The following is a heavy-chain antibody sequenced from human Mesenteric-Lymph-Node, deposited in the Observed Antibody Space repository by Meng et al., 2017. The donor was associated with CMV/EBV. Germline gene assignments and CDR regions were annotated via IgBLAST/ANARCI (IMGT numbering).Heavy chain of an antibody. CDR3: ARDRGQFQLPRFGMDV. CDR2: IWYDGSTK. V-gene: IGHV3-33*01. Sequence: GGSLRLSCATSGFTFSSYGMHWVRQAPGKGLEWVAGIWYDGSTKHYADSVKGRFTISRDDSKNTLYVEMNGLSAEDTAVYYCARDRGQFQLPRFGMDVWGQGTTVTVSS. J-gene: IGHJ6*02. D-gene: IGHD2-2*01. CDR1: GFTFSSYG.